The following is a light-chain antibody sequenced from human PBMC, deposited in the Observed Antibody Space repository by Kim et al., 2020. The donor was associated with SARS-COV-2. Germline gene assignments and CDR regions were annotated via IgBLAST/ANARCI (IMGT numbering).Light chain of an antibody. CDR2: EPS. V-gene: IGKV1D-12*01. J-gene: IGKJ4*01. CDR3: QQTHSFPLT. Sequence: DIQMTQSPSSVSASVGDRVTITCRASQDISSWLGWYQQKPGKAPKVLIYEPSNLQSGVPSRFSGSGSGTDFTLTINSLQPEDFVTYYCQQTHSFPLTFGGGTKVDIK. CDR1: QDISSW.